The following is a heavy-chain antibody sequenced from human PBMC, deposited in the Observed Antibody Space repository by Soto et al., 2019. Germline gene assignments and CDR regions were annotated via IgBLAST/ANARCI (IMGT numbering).Heavy chain of an antibody. CDR1: GYTFTSYA. Sequence: QVQLVQSGAEVKKPGASVKVSCKASGYTFTSYAMHWVRQAPGQRLEWMGWINAGNGNTKYSQKFQGRVTITRDTTAMTAYMELSSLRSEDTAVYYCARGTYDILTGYYNDNWFDPWGQGTLVTVSS. V-gene: IGHV1-3*01. D-gene: IGHD3-9*01. J-gene: IGHJ5*02. CDR3: ARGTYDILTGYYNDNWFDP. CDR2: INAGNGNT.